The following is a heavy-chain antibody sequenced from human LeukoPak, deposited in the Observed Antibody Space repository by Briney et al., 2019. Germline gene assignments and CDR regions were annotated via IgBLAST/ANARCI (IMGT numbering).Heavy chain of an antibody. CDR3: ARDRNYGSGSYAFDI. CDR2: IYYSGST. D-gene: IGHD3-10*01. CDR1: SVSISSYY. J-gene: IGHJ3*02. Sequence: PSETLSLTCTVSSVSISSYYWSWIRQPPGKGLEWIGYIYYSGSTNYNPSLKSRVTISVDMSKNQFSLKLSSVTAADTAVYYCARDRNYGSGSYAFDIWGQGTMVTVSS. V-gene: IGHV4-59*01.